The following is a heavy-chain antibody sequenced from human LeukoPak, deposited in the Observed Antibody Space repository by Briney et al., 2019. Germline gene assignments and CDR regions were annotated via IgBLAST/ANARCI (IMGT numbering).Heavy chain of an antibody. Sequence: GASVKVSCKASGYTFTSYGISWVRQAPGQGLEWMGWISAYNGNTNYAQKFQGRVTMTRNTSISTAYMELSSLRSEDTAVYYCARATFDPWGQGTLVTVSS. V-gene: IGHV1-18*01. CDR2: ISAYNGNT. CDR3: ARATFDP. J-gene: IGHJ5*02. CDR1: GYTFTSYG.